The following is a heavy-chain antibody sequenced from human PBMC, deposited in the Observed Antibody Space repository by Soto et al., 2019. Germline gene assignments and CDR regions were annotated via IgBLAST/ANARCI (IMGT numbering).Heavy chain of an antibody. CDR3: ATVSYSSSSD. Sequence: SETLSLTCTVSGGSISSSSYYWGWIRQPPGKGLEWIGSIYYSGSTYYNPSLKSRVTISVDTSKNQFSLKLSSVTAADTAVYYCATVSYSSSSDWGQGTLVTVSS. D-gene: IGHD6-6*01. J-gene: IGHJ4*02. CDR2: IYYSGST. CDR1: GGSISSSSYY. V-gene: IGHV4-39*01.